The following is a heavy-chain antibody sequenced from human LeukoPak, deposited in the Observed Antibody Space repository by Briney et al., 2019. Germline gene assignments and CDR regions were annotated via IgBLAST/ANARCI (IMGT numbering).Heavy chain of an antibody. J-gene: IGHJ5*02. CDR1: GFTFTAYW. V-gene: IGHV3-11*01. CDR3: ARDRYYDFWSGYYTEADWFDP. CDR2: ISSSGSTI. Sequence: GGSLRLSCATSGFTFTAYWMTWVRQAPGKGLEWVSYISSSGSTIYYADSVKGRFTISRDNAKNSLYLQVNSLGAEDTAVYYCARDRYYDFWSGYYTEADWFDPWGQGTLVTVSS. D-gene: IGHD3-3*01.